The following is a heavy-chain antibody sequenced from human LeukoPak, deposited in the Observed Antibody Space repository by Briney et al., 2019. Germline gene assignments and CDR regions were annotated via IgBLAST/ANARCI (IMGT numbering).Heavy chain of an antibody. J-gene: IGHJ6*02. CDR1: GGTFSSYA. Sequence: SVKVSCEASGGTFSSYAISWVRQAPGQGLEWMGRIIPILGIANYAQKFQGRVMITADKSTSTAYMELSSLRSEDTAVYYCARDPGYCSSTSCLYYYGMDVWGQGTTVTVSS. CDR2: IIPILGIA. D-gene: IGHD2-2*01. V-gene: IGHV1-69*04. CDR3: ARDPGYCSSTSCLYYYGMDV.